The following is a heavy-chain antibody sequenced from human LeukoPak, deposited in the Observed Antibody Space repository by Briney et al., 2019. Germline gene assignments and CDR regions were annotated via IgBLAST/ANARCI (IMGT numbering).Heavy chain of an antibody. CDR2: ISYSGSA. CDR1: GASISISSYY. J-gene: IGHJ6*03. D-gene: IGHD1-14*01. CDR3: ARPGRKNYYYYHMDV. Sequence: PSETLSLTCTVSGASISISSYYWGWIRQPPGKGLEWIGSISYSGSAYYNPSLKSRVTISVDTSKNQFSLKLSSVTAADTAVYYCARPGRKNYYYYHMDVWGRGTTVTVSS. V-gene: IGHV4-39*01.